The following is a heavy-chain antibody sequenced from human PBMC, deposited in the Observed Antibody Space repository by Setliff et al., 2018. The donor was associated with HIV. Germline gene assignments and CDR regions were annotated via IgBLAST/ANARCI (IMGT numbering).Heavy chain of an antibody. D-gene: IGHD3-22*01. Sequence: PSETLSLTCTVSGGSISSHYWSWVRKPPGKGLEWIGYVYFSGSTSYSPSLRGRVTMSVDPSKNQFSLKLNSVTAADTAIYYCARGNYDTSDYYTNFYDYYMDVWGKGTAVTVSS. CDR1: GGSISSHY. CDR3: ARGNYDTSDYYTNFYDYYMDV. V-gene: IGHV4-59*11. J-gene: IGHJ6*03. CDR2: VYFSGST.